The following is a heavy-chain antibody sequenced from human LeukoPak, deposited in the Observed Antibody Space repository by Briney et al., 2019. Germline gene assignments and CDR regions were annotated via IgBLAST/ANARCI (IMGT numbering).Heavy chain of an antibody. J-gene: IGHJ4*02. CDR3: ARGYCGNSDY. CDR2: INPNGGGT. Sequence: ASVKVSCKASGYTFTGYYIHWVRQAPGHGLEWMGSINPNGGGTNYPRKFQGRVTMTMDTSVTTAYMELTRLTSDDTAVYFCARGYCGNSDYWGQGTLVTVSS. D-gene: IGHD4-23*01. CDR1: GYTFTGYY. V-gene: IGHV1-2*02.